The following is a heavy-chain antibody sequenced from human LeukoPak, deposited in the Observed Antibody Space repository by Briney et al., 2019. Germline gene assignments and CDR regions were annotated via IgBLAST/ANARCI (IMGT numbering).Heavy chain of an antibody. V-gene: IGHV4-30-2*01. J-gene: IGHJ6*02. Sequence: SQTLSLTCAVSGGSISSGGYSWSWIRQPPGKGLEWIGYIYHSGSTYHNPSLKSRVTISVDRSKNQFSLKLSSVTAADTAVYYCARDQDGMDVWGQGTLVTVSS. CDR3: ARDQDGMDV. CDR1: GGSISSGGYS. CDR2: IYHSGST.